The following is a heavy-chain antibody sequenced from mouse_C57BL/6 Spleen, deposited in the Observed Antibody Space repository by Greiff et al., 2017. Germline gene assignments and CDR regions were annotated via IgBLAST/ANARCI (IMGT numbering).Heavy chain of an antibody. CDR3: ARGFYYYFDY. D-gene: IGHD2-1*01. CDR1: GYSIPSGYY. J-gene: IGHJ2*01. CDR2: ISYDGSN. Sequence: EVQLVESGPGLVKPSQSLSLTCSVTGYSIPSGYYWNWIRQFPGNKLEWMGYISYDGSNNYNPSLKNRISITRDTSKNQFFLKLNSVTTEDTATYYCARGFYYYFDYWGQGTTLTVSS. V-gene: IGHV3-6*01.